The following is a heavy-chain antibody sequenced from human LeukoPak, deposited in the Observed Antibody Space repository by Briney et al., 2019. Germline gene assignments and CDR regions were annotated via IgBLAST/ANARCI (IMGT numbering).Heavy chain of an antibody. J-gene: IGHJ3*02. CDR2: INPNSGGT. V-gene: IGHV1-2*02. CDR1: GYTFTLYD. CDR3: ARGDPDLYYGAGHAFDI. D-gene: IGHD3-10*01. Sequence: GASVKVSCKASGYTFTLYDFNWVRQAPGQGLEWMGWINPNSGGTNYAQKFQGRVTMTRDTSISTAYMELSRLRSDDTAVYYCARGDPDLYYGAGHAFDIWGQGTMVTVSS.